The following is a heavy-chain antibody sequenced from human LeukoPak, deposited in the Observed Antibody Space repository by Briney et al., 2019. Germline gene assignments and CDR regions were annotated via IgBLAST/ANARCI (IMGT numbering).Heavy chain of an antibody. D-gene: IGHD4-23*01. CDR3: ARGNSMHERGWWFDP. J-gene: IGHJ5*02. Sequence: ASVKVSCKASGYSFTSHHMHWVRQAPGQGLEWMGLINPRGTSTIYAEKFQGRIIMTRDMSTTTDYMELSSLKSDDTAVYYYARGNSMHERGWWFDPWGQGTLVTVSS. V-gene: IGHV1-46*01. CDR1: GYSFTSHH. CDR2: INPRGTST.